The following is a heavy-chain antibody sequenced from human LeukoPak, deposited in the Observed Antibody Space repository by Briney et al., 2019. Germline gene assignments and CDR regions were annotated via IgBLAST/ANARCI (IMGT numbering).Heavy chain of an antibody. V-gene: IGHV4-59*01. D-gene: IGHD3-3*01. Sequence: SETLSLTCTVSGGSISSYYWSCIRQPPGKGLEWIGYIYYSGSTNYNPPLKSRVTISVDTSKNQFSLKLSSVNAADTAVYYCARGWSGDRYWGQGTLVTVSS. CDR3: ARGWSGDRY. CDR2: IYYSGST. J-gene: IGHJ4*02. CDR1: GGSISSYY.